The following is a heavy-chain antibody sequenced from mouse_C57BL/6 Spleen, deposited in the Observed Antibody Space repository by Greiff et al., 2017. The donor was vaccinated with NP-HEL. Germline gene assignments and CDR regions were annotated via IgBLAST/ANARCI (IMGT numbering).Heavy chain of an antibody. D-gene: IGHD1-1*01. V-gene: IGHV1-18*01. J-gene: IGHJ1*03. CDR3: ARSRYYGSSRYFDV. CDR2: NIPNNGGT. CDR1: GYTFTDDN. Sequence: EVQLQQSGPELVKPSASVSITCSASGYTFTDDNFYCLKQRYGKSLLWCGDNIPNNGGTIYNQKFKGKSTLTVDKSSSTAYMELRSLTSEDTAVYYCARSRYYGSSRYFDVWGTGTTVTVSS.